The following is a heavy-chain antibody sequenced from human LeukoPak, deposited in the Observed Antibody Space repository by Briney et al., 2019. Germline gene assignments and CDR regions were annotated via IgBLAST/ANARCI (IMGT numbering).Heavy chain of an antibody. Sequence: GGSLRLSCAASGFTFSSYAMSWVRQAPGKGLEWVSAISGSGGSTYYADSVKGRFTISRDNSKNTLYLQMNSLRAEDTAVYYCAKGLFYYDSSAPFVYWGQGTLVTVSS. CDR3: AKGLFYYDSSAPFVY. CDR2: ISGSGGST. J-gene: IGHJ4*02. CDR1: GFTFSSYA. V-gene: IGHV3-23*01. D-gene: IGHD3-22*01.